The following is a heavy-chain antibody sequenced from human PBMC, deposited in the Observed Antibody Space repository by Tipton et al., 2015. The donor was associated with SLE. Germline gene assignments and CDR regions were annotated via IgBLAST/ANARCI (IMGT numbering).Heavy chain of an antibody. D-gene: IGHD6-19*01. J-gene: IGHJ3*02. V-gene: IGHV3-23*01. CDR2: ISGSGGST. Sequence: GSLRLSCAASGFTFSSYAMSWVRQAPGKGLEWVSAISGSGGSTYYADSVKGRFTISRDNSKNTLYLQMNSLKTEDTAVYYCTTDEKAGAFDIWGQGTMVTVSS. CDR1: GFTFSSYA. CDR3: TTDEKAGAFDI.